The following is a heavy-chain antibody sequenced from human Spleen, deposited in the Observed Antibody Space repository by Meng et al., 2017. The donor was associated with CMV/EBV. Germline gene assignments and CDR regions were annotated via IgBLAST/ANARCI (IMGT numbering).Heavy chain of an antibody. CDR3: ARGSNTPTY. D-gene: IGHD2/OR15-2a*01. Sequence: VQMVESGGGVVKPGGSLRLSCAASGFTFSDYYMSWIRQAPGKGLEWVSYISDGGSDIYYADSVKGRFAISRDNAKNSLYLQMNSLSAEDTALYYCARGSNTPTYWGQGTLVTVSS. CDR1: GFTFSDYY. V-gene: IGHV3-11*01. CDR2: ISDGGSDI. J-gene: IGHJ4*02.